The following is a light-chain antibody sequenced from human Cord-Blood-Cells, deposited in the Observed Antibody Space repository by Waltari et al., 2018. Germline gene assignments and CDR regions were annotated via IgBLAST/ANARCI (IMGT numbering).Light chain of an antibody. J-gene: IGLJ3*02. V-gene: IGLV2-14*01. CDR3: SSYTSSSTLV. Sequence: QSALTQPASVSGSPGQPLTISCTGTSSDVGGYNYVSCYQQHPGKAPKLMIYDVSKRPSGVSNRFSGSKSGNTASLTISGLQAEDEADYYCSSYTSSSTLVFGGGTKLTVL. CDR1: SSDVGGYNY. CDR2: DVS.